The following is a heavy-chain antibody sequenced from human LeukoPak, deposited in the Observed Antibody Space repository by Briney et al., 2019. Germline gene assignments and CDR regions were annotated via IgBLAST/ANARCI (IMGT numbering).Heavy chain of an antibody. Sequence: SQTLSLTCAVYGGSFSDYYWSWIRQSPGKGLEWIGEINHSGSTNYNPSLKSRVTISVDTSKNQFSLKLSSVTAADTAVYYCARVEMATISPLYSANWFDPWGQGTLVTVSS. D-gene: IGHD5-24*01. CDR2: INHSGST. V-gene: IGHV4-34*01. J-gene: IGHJ5*02. CDR3: ARVEMATISPLYSANWFDP. CDR1: GGSFSDYY.